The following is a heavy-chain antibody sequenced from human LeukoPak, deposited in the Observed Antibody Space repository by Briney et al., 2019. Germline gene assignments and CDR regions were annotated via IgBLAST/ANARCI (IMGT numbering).Heavy chain of an antibody. Sequence: ASVKVSCKASGYTFTDYHVHWVRQAPGQGLEWLGWINPKTGGTNYAQRFQGRVTLTRDTSISTAYMEVSSLTSDDTAVYYCVRDFPDYSSHFDYWGQGTLVTVP. CDR2: INPKTGGT. V-gene: IGHV1-2*02. J-gene: IGHJ4*02. D-gene: IGHD6-19*01. CDR3: VRDFPDYSSHFDY. CDR1: GYTFTDYH.